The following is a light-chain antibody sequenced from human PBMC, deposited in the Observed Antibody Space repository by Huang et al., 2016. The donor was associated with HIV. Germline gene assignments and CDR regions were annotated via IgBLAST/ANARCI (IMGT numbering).Light chain of an antibody. CDR2: GAS. CDR3: QQYNNWPHT. V-gene: IGKV3-15*01. CDR1: QSVSSN. Sequence: EIVMTQSPATLSVSPGERATLSCRASQSVSSNLAWYQQKPGQAPRLLIYGASTRATGTPARFSGSGSGTEFTLTISSLQSEDFVVYYCQQYNNWPHTFGQGTKLEIK. J-gene: IGKJ2*01.